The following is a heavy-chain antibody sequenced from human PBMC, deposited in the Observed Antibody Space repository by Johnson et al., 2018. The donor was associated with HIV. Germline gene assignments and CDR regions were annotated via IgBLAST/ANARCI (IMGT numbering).Heavy chain of an antibody. V-gene: IGHV3-30*18. CDR2: ISYDGSNK. CDR3: AKDLSRPTLNGFDI. CDR1: GSTFSSYG. J-gene: IGHJ3*02. Sequence: QMQLVESGGGVVQPGRSLRLSCAASGSTFSSYGMHWVRQAPGKGLEWVALISYDGSNKYYADSVKGRFTISRVNSKNTLYLQMNSLRAEDTAIYYCAKDLSRPTLNGFDIWGQGTMVTVSS. D-gene: IGHD4-11*01.